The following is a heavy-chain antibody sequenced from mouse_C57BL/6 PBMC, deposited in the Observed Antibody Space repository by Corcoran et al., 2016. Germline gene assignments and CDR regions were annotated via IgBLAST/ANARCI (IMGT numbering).Heavy chain of an antibody. J-gene: IGHJ2*01. Sequence: VQLQESGRGLMPPSKPLSISCSVTGYSITSGYYWNWIRQFPGNKLEWMGYISYDGSNNYNPSLKNRISITRDTSKNQFFLKLNSVTTEDTATYYCASQLGHFDYWGQGTTLTVSS. CDR3: ASQLGHFDY. D-gene: IGHD4-1*02. V-gene: IGHV3-6*01. CDR2: ISYDGSN. CDR1: GYSITSGYY.